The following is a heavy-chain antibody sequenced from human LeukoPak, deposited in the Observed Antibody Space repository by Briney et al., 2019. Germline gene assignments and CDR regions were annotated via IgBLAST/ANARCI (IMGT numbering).Heavy chain of an antibody. CDR2: IYPGDSDT. CDR1: GYSFTNHW. V-gene: IGHV5-51*01. J-gene: IGHJ4*02. Sequence: GESLKISCKGSGYSFTNHWIGWVRQMPGKGLEWMGIIYPGDSDTRYSPSFQGRVTISADKSISTAYLQWSSLKASDTAMYYCARILSRGGSWYYIDYGGQGTLVTVSS. D-gene: IGHD1-26*01. CDR3: ARILSRGGSWYYIDY.